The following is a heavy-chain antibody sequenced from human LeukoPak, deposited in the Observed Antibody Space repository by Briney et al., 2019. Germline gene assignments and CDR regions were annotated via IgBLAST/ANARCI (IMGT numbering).Heavy chain of an antibody. CDR2: IIPIFGTA. V-gene: IGHV1-69*05. CDR3: ARGYYDSSGYRAFDI. CDR1: GGTFSSYA. Sequence: GASVKVSCKASGGTFSSYAISWVRQAPGQGLEWMGGIIPIFGTANYAQKFQGRVTITTDESTSTAYMELSSLRSEDTAVYYCARGYYDSSGYRAFDIWGQGTMVTVSS. D-gene: IGHD3-22*01. J-gene: IGHJ3*02.